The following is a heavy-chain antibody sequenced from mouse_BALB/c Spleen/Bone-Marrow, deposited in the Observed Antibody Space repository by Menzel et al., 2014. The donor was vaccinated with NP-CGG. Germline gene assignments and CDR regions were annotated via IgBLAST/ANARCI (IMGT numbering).Heavy chain of an antibody. CDR2: IDPENGNT. Sequence: EVMLVESGAEIVRPGALVKLSCKASGFNIKDYYMQWVKQRPEQGLEWIGWIDPENGNTIYDPKFQGKASITADTSSNTAYLQLSSLTSEDTAVYYCARGDGYAMDYWGQGTSATVSS. CDR1: GFNIKDYY. J-gene: IGHJ4*01. V-gene: IGHV14-1*02. CDR3: ARGDGYAMDY.